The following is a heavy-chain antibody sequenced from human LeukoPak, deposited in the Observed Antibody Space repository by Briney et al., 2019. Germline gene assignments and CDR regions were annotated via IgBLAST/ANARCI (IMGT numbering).Heavy chain of an antibody. J-gene: IGHJ4*02. V-gene: IGHV4-34*01. D-gene: IGHD3-10*01. CDR1: GGSFSGYY. CDR2: INHSGST. CDR3: ARRKWFGEQRGYFDY. Sequence: SETLSLTCAVYGGSFSGYYWSWIRQPPGRGLEWIGEINHSGSTNYNPSLKSRVTISVDTSKNQFSLKLSSVTAADTAVYYCARRKWFGEQRGYFDYWGQGTLVTVSS.